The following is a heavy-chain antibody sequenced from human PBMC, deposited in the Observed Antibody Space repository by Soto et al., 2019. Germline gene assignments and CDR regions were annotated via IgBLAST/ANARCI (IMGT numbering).Heavy chain of an antibody. Sequence: GESLKISCAASGFTFSSYWMSWVRQAPGKGLEWVANIKQDGSEKYYVDSVKGRFTISRDNAKNSLYLQMNSLRAEDTAVYYCARPNYDFWSGYPNDAFDIWGQGTMVTVSS. J-gene: IGHJ3*02. CDR2: IKQDGSEK. V-gene: IGHV3-7*01. CDR3: ARPNYDFWSGYPNDAFDI. CDR1: GFTFSSYW. D-gene: IGHD3-3*01.